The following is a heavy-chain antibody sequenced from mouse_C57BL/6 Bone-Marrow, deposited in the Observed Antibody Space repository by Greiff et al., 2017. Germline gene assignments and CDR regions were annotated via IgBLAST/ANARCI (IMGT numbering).Heavy chain of an antibody. D-gene: IGHD2-3*01. Sequence: EVQLLESGGGLVKPGGSLKLSCAASGFTFSSYGMSWVRQTPDKRLEWVATISSGGSYTYYPDSVEGRFTISRDNAKNTLYLQMSSLKSEDTAMYYCARRGGYYPVWFAYWGQGTLVTVSA. CDR1: GFTFSSYG. V-gene: IGHV5-6*01. CDR3: ARRGGYYPVWFAY. CDR2: ISSGGSYT. J-gene: IGHJ3*01.